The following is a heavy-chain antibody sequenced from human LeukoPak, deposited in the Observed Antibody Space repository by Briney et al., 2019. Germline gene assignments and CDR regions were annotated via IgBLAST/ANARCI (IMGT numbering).Heavy chain of an antibody. Sequence: AGGSLRLSCAASGFSFSDYYMSWIRQAPGKGLEWVSYISSSGTTIYYADSVKGRFTISRDNAKNSLYLQMNSLRAEDTAVYYCARNRGYGGYDSDYWGQGTLVTVSS. CDR1: GFSFSDYY. J-gene: IGHJ4*02. D-gene: IGHD5-12*01. V-gene: IGHV3-11*01. CDR3: ARNRGYGGYDSDY. CDR2: ISSSGTTI.